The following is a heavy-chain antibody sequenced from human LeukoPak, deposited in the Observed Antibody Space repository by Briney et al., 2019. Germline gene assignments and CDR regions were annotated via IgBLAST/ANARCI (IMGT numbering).Heavy chain of an antibody. Sequence: GGSLRLSCAASGFYFGDYYMTWIRQAPGKGLEWVSYISSSGTYTNYADSVKGRFTISRDNAKKSLYLQMNSLSAEDTAVYYCAKIAGTYSPDYWGQGTLITVSS. V-gene: IGHV3-11*06. D-gene: IGHD1-26*01. J-gene: IGHJ4*02. CDR3: AKIAGTYSPDY. CDR1: GFYFGDYY. CDR2: ISSSGTYT.